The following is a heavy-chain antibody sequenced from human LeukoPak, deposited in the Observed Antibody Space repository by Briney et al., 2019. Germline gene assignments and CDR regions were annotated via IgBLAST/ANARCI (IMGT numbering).Heavy chain of an antibody. Sequence: PSETLSLTCTVSGGSISSYYWSWIRQPPGKGLEWIGYIYYSGSTNYNPSLKSRVTISVDTSKNQFSLKLSSVTAADTAVYYCARDDCSSTSCYFRGFDPWGQGTLVTVSS. CDR2: IYYSGST. CDR1: GGSISSYY. J-gene: IGHJ5*02. D-gene: IGHD2-2*01. V-gene: IGHV4-59*01. CDR3: ARDDCSSTSCYFRGFDP.